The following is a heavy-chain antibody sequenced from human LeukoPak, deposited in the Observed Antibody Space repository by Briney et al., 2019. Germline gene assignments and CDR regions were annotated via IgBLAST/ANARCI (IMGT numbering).Heavy chain of an antibody. Sequence: VASVTVSCKASGYTFTSYGISWVRQAPGQGLEWMGWISAYNGNTNYAQKLQGRVTMTTDTSTSTAYMELRSLRSDDTAVYYCARDFAVTTGPNGMDVWGQGTTVTVSS. J-gene: IGHJ6*02. V-gene: IGHV1-18*01. CDR2: ISAYNGNT. D-gene: IGHD4-17*01. CDR3: ARDFAVTTGPNGMDV. CDR1: GYTFTSYG.